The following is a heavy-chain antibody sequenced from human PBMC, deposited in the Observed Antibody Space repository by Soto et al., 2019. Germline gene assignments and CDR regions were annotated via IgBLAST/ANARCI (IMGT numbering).Heavy chain of an antibody. Sequence: SETLSLTCSLSGGAIGGYYWSWIRQPPGKALEWIGYVSYSGSTDYHPSLKSRVSISIDTSKNQFSLKLTSVTAADTAVYYCARVRGGGPFDDWGQGTLVTVSS. D-gene: IGHD1-26*01. J-gene: IGHJ4*02. CDR1: GGAIGGYY. CDR3: ARVRGGGPFDD. CDR2: VSYSGST. V-gene: IGHV4-59*08.